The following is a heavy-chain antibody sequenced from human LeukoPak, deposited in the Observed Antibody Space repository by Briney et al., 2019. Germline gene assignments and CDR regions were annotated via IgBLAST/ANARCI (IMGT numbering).Heavy chain of an antibody. D-gene: IGHD3-22*01. CDR3: ARVGVSYYDSSGRTYYFDY. CDR1: GGSMSAYF. V-gene: IGHV4-59*12. J-gene: IGHJ4*02. CDR2: VYNSGNT. Sequence: SETLSLTCSVSGGSMSAYFWSWIRQPPGKGLEWIGCVYNSGNTNYNPSLKSRVTISVDTSKNQFSLKLRSVTAADTAVYYCARVGVSYYDSSGRTYYFDYWGQGTLVTVSS.